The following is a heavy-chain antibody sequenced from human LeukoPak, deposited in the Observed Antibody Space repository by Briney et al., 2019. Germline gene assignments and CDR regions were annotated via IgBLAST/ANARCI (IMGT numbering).Heavy chain of an antibody. CDR2: ISGSGGST. J-gene: IGHJ4*02. Sequence: PGGTLRLSCAASGFTFSSYGMSWVRQAPGKGLEWVSAISGSGGSTYYADSVKGRFTISRDNSKNTLYLQMNSLRAEDTAVYYCARDRGYSSFDYWGQGTLVTVSS. D-gene: IGHD6-19*01. V-gene: IGHV3-23*01. CDR1: GFTFSSYG. CDR3: ARDRGYSSFDY.